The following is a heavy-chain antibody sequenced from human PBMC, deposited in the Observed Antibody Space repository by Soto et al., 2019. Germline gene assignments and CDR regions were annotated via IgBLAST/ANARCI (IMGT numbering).Heavy chain of an antibody. CDR1: GESISSDY. CDR3: ASHWDWGSLGY. D-gene: IGHD3-16*01. J-gene: IGHJ4*02. Sequence: QVQLQESGPGLVKPSETLSLTCTVSGESISSDYWSWIRQPPGKGLEWIGFIYYGGSINYNPSLESRVAISVDTSKNQFSLKLTSVTAADTAVYYCASHWDWGSLGYWGQGTLVTVSS. CDR2: IYYGGSI. V-gene: IGHV4-59*08.